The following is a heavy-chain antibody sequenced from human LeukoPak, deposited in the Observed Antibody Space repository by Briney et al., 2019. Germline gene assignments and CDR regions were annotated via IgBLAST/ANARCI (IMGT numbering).Heavy chain of an antibody. CDR3: ARGEEMALPKGYYYYYMDV. CDR1: GFTFSNYA. J-gene: IGHJ6*03. D-gene: IGHD5-24*01. Sequence: GGSLRLSCAASGFTFSNYAMNWVRQAPGKGLEWVSSISGSGDDTYYADSVKGRFTISRDNSKNTLYLQMNSLRAEDTAVYYCARGEEMALPKGYYYYYMDVWGKGTTVTVSS. V-gene: IGHV3-23*01. CDR2: ISGSGDDT.